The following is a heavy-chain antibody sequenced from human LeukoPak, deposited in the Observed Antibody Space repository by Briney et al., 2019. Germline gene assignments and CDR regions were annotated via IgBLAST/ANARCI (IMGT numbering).Heavy chain of an antibody. J-gene: IGHJ4*02. Sequence: PGGSLRLSCAASGFTFSDHYMSWVRQAPGKGLEWVSAISGSGGSTYYADSVKGRFTISRDNSKNTLYLQMNSLRAEDTAVYYCAKGRYALDYWGQGTLVTVSP. CDR2: ISGSGGST. CDR1: GFTFSDHY. D-gene: IGHD5-24*01. V-gene: IGHV3-23*01. CDR3: AKGRYALDY.